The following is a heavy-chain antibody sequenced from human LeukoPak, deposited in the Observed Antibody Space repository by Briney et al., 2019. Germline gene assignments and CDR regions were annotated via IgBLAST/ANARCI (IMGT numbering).Heavy chain of an antibody. CDR3: AAIWGMVRGRQLYFYYYMDD. CDR1: SCSINSSSYY. V-gene: IGHV4-39*01. J-gene: IGHJ6*03. Sequence: PSETLTLTCTASSCSINSSSYYWVWNPQPPGKELVWISSIYYSGSTDYNPSRKCRVTMSVDTSKNQFSLNVSSVTAADTAVYYCAAIWGMVRGRQLYFYYYMDDWGKGTTVTVSS. CDR2: IYYSGST. D-gene: IGHD3-10*01.